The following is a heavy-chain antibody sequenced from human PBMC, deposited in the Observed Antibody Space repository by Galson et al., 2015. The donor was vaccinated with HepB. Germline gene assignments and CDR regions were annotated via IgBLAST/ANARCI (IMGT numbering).Heavy chain of an antibody. D-gene: IGHD3-3*01. V-gene: IGHV3-23*01. Sequence: SLRLSCAASGFTFSSYAMSWVRQAPGKGLEWVSAISGSGGSTYYADSVKGRFTISRDDSKNTLYLQMNSLRAEDTAVYYCAKEKVGATIFGVVITDYMDVWGKGTTVTVSS. CDR3: AKEKVGATIFGVVITDYMDV. J-gene: IGHJ6*03. CDR1: GFTFSSYA. CDR2: ISGSGGST.